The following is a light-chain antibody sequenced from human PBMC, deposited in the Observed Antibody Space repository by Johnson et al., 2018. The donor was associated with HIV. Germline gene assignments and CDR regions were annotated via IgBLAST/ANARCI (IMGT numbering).Light chain of an antibody. Sequence: QSVLTQPPSVSAAPGQKVTISCSGSSSNIWNYFVSWYQQLPGAAPKLLIYENNKRPSGIPDRFSGSKSGTSATLGIAGLQTGDEADYYCGTWDKSLNTGAVFGTGTKVTVL. CDR1: SSNIWNYF. CDR3: GTWDKSLNTGAV. J-gene: IGLJ1*01. V-gene: IGLV1-51*02. CDR2: ENN.